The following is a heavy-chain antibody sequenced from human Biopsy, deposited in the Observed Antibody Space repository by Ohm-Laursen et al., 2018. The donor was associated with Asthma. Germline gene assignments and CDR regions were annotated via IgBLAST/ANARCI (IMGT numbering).Heavy chain of an antibody. CDR1: GYPFIGYH. D-gene: IGHD1-26*01. J-gene: IGHJ4*02. V-gene: IGHV1-2*06. CDR2: INPNSGAT. CDR3: ARDGPVGAPSGY. Sequence: ASVKVSCKASGYPFIGYHIHWMRQAPGQGLEWMGRINPNSGATNYAQKLQGRVTMTTDTSTSTAYMELRSLRSDDTAVYYCARDGPVGAPSGYWGQGTLVTVSS.